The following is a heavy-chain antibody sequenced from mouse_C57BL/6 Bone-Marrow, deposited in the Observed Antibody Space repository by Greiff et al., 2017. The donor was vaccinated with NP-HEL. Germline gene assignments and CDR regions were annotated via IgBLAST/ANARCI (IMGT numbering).Heavy chain of an antibody. CDR2: ISYDGSN. D-gene: IGHD6-1*01. J-gene: IGHJ2*01. V-gene: IGHV3-6*01. CDR3: ASHTDY. CDR1: GYSITSGYY. Sequence: DVQLQESGPGLVKPSQSLSLTCSVTGYSITSGYYWNWIRQFPGNKLEWMGYISYDGSNNYNPSLKNRISITRDTSKNQFFLKLNSVTTEDTATYYCASHTDYWGQGTNLTVSS.